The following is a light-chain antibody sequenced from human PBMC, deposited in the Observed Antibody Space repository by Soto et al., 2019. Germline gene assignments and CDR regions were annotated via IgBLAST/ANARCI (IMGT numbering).Light chain of an antibody. V-gene: IGKV3-15*01. CDR2: GAI. Sequence: EKVMTQSPATLSVSPGERATLSCRATQDVESNLAWYHQKPGQAPRLLIYGAIIRATGIPDRFVGSGSGREFTLTISGLQTEDFGVYYCQQHNKWPPGWTFGQGTKVDIK. CDR3: QQHNKWPPGWT. CDR1: QDVESN. J-gene: IGKJ1*01.